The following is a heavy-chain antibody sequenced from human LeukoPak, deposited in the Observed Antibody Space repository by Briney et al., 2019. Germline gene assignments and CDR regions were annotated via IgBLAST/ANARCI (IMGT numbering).Heavy chain of an antibody. D-gene: IGHD2-15*01. CDR2: INHSGST. Sequence: SETLSLTCAVYGGSFSGYYWSWIRQPPGKGLEWIGEINHSGSTNYNPSLKSRVTISVDTSKNQFSPKLSSVTAADTAVYYCARGGGDVVVVAATRYYFDYWGQGTLVTVSS. J-gene: IGHJ4*02. CDR3: ARGGGDVVVVAATRYYFDY. CDR1: GGSFSGYY. V-gene: IGHV4-34*01.